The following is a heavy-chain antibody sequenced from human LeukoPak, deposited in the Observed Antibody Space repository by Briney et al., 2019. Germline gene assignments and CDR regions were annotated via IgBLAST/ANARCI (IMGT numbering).Heavy chain of an antibody. CDR1: GYTFTNYY. Sequence: ASVKVSCKASGYTFTNYYIHWVRQAPGQGLEWMGIINPNGGSTTCAQKFQGRVTMTRDTSTSTVYMDLNSLRSEDTAGYYCARDVHPYYYDSSDSLDYWGQGTLVTVSS. D-gene: IGHD3-22*01. V-gene: IGHV1-46*01. J-gene: IGHJ4*02. CDR2: INPNGGST. CDR3: ARDVHPYYYDSSDSLDY.